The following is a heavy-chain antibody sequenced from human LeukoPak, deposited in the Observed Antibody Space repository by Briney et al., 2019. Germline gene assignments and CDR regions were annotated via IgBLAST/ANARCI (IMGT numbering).Heavy chain of an antibody. CDR2: INPTGGSA. CDR3: VRGNSDTDNDPHFDY. CDR1: GYNFITYY. Sequence: GASVKVSCKASGYNFITYYMHWVRQAPGQGLEWMGIINPTGGSASYAQKFQGRITMTRDTSTSTVYMELSSLTSDDTAVYYCVRGNSDTDNDPHFDYWGQGTLVTVSS. D-gene: IGHD1-1*01. V-gene: IGHV1-46*01. J-gene: IGHJ4*02.